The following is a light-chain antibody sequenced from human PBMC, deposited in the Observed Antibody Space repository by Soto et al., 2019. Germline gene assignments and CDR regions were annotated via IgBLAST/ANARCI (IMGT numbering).Light chain of an antibody. J-gene: IGLJ2*01. Sequence: NFMLTQPHSVSESPGKTGTISCRRSSGSIASNYVQWFQQRPGSAPTIVISEDKERPSGVPDRFSGSIDSTSNSASLTIAGLKPEDEADYYCQSYDSRNQVFGGGTKLAVL. CDR1: SGSIASNY. CDR2: EDK. V-gene: IGLV6-57*03. CDR3: QSYDSRNQV.